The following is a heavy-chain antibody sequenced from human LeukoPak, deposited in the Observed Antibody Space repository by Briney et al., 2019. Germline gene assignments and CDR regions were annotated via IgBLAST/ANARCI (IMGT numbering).Heavy chain of an antibody. V-gene: IGHV1-69*06. CDR1: GGTFSSYA. Sequence: SVKVSGKASGGTFSSYAISWVRQAPGQGLEWMGGIIPIFGTANYAQKFQGRVTITADKSTSTAYMELSSLRSEDTAVYYCAAKIPYTAAGWFDPWGQGTLVTVSS. J-gene: IGHJ5*02. CDR3: AAKIPYTAAGWFDP. CDR2: IIPIFGTA. D-gene: IGHD6-13*01.